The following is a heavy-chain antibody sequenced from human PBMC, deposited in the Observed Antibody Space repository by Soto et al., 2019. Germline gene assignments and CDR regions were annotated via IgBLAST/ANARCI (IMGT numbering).Heavy chain of an antibody. CDR3: ARGNTMVRGVIITSSYWFDP. CDR1: GGSISSYY. Sequence: PSETLSLTCTVSGGSISSYYWSWIRQPPGKGLEWIGYIYYSGRTNYNPSPKSRVTISVDTSKNQFSLKLSSVTAADTAVYYCARGNTMVRGVIITSSYWFDPWGQGTLVTVSS. V-gene: IGHV4-59*01. CDR2: IYYSGRT. J-gene: IGHJ5*02. D-gene: IGHD3-10*01.